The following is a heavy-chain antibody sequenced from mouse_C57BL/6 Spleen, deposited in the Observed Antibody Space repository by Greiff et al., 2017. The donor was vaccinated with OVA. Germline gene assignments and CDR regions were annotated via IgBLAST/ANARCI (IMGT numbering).Heavy chain of an antibody. J-gene: IGHJ4*01. V-gene: IGHV5-9-1*02. CDR1: GFTFSSYA. CDR2: ISSGGDYI. CDR3: TRDDGYYYAMDY. Sequence: EVHLVESGEGLVKPGGSLKLSCAASGFTFSSYAMSWVRQTPEKRMEWVAYISSGGDYIYYADTVKGRFTISRDNARNTLYLQMRSLKSEDTAMYYCTRDDGYYYAMDYWGQGTSVTVSS. D-gene: IGHD2-3*01.